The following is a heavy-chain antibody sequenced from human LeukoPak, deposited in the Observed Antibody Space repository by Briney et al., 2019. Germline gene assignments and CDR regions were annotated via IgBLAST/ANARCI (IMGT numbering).Heavy chain of an antibody. CDR3: ASPSTNYGSGSLDP. CDR1: GGTFSSHA. D-gene: IGHD3-10*01. J-gene: IGHJ5*02. V-gene: IGHV1-69*13. CDR2: IIPIFGTA. Sequence: ASVKVSCKASGGTFSSHAISWVRQAPGQGLEWMGGIIPIFGTANYAQKFQGRVTITADESTSTAYMELSSLRSEDTAVYYCASPSTNYGSGSLDPWGQGTLVTVSS.